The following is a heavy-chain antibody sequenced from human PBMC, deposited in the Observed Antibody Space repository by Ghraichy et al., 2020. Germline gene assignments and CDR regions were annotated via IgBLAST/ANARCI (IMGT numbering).Heavy chain of an antibody. CDR1: GFTFSTHD. CDR3: ARGGGTYYSDSGSLNKFSY. Sequence: ETLSLTCAASGFTFSTHDMHWVRQAPGKGLEWVSAIVTTGDTYHASSVKGRFTVFRDNVKNSVYLQMNSLRVGDTAVYYYARGGGTYYSDSGSLNKFSYWGQGTLVAVSP. J-gene: IGHJ4*02. V-gene: IGHV3-13*01. D-gene: IGHD3-10*01. CDR2: IVTTGDT.